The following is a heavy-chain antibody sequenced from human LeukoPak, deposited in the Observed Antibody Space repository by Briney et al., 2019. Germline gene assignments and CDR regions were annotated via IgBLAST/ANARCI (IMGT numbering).Heavy chain of an antibody. CDR2: IKRDGTEK. V-gene: IGHV3-7*01. D-gene: IGHD6-6*01. J-gene: IGHJ4*02. CDR3: ARVYRSSSGYCFDY. CDR1: GFTLTTYW. Sequence: GGSLRLSCAASGFTLTTYWMSWVRQAPGKGLEWVANIKRDGTEKYYVHSVKGRFTMSRDNAENSLYLQMNSLRAEDTAVYYCARVYRSSSGYCFDYWGQGTLVTVSS.